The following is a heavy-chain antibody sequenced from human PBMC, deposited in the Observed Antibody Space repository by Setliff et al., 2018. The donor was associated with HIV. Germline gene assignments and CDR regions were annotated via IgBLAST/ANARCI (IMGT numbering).Heavy chain of an antibody. Sequence: GGSLRLSCAASGFTFSNYNMNWVRQAPGKGLEWVSYISSSSSTIYYADSVKGRFSISRDNAKNSLYLQMNSLRAADTALYYCARGPRVSAAVVETPSAYWGQGTRVTVSS. CDR2: ISSSSSTI. CDR3: ARGPRVSAAVVETPSAY. V-gene: IGHV3-48*01. D-gene: IGHD6-19*01. CDR1: GFTFSNYN. J-gene: IGHJ4*02.